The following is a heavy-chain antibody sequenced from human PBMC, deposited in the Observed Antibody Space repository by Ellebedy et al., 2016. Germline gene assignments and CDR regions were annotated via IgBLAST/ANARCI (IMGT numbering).Heavy chain of an antibody. D-gene: IGHD6-13*01. V-gene: IGHV1-18*01. CDR1: GYTFTSYG. CDR3: ATGRRYSSSSRFDP. J-gene: IGHJ5*02. Sequence: ASVKVSXXASGYTFTSYGISWVRQAPGQGLEWMGWISAYNGNTNYAQKFQGRVTITADKSTSTAYMELSSLRSEDTAVYYCATGRRYSSSSRFDPWGQGTLVTVSS. CDR2: ISAYNGNT.